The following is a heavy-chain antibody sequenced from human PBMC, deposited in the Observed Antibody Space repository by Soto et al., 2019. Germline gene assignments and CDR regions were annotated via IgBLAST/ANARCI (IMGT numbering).Heavy chain of an antibody. CDR3: ARGPYYAGYFDY. CDR2: ILLPLGTA. CDR1: GGTFSNYA. D-gene: IGHD1-26*01. J-gene: IGHJ4*02. V-gene: IGHV1-69*12. Sequence: QVRLVQSGAEVKKPGSSVKVSCKASGGTFSNYAISWVRQAPGQGLEWMGGILLPLGTANYAQKFQGRVTITADESMTTAYMELSGLRSEDTAVYYCARGPYYAGYFDYWGQGTLVTVSS.